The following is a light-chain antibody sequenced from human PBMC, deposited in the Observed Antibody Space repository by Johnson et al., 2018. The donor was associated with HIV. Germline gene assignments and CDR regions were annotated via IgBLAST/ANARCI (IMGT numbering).Light chain of an antibody. CDR2: DNN. Sequence: QSVLTQPPSVSAAPGQKVTISCSGSSSNIGNNYVSWYQQLPGTAPKLLIYDNNKRPSGIPDRFSGSKSGTSATLGITGLQTGDEADYYCVTGDSSLSWVFGTGTKVTVL. J-gene: IGLJ1*01. CDR1: SSNIGNNY. V-gene: IGLV1-51*01. CDR3: VTGDSSLSWV.